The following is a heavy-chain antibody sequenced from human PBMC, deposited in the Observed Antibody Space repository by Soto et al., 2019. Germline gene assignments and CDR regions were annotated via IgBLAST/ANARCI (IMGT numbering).Heavy chain of an antibody. CDR1: GYSFTSYW. D-gene: IGHD3-22*01. CDR3: VRVPIGHSDDSGYSDS. CDR2: IYPGDSDT. Sequence: GESLKISCKGSGYSFTSYWIGWVRQMPGKGLEWMGIIYPGDSDTRYSPSFQGQVTMSVDRSTSTAYLQWSSLKASDTAMYYCVRVPIGHSDDSGYSDSWGQGTQVTVSS. J-gene: IGHJ5*01. V-gene: IGHV5-51*01.